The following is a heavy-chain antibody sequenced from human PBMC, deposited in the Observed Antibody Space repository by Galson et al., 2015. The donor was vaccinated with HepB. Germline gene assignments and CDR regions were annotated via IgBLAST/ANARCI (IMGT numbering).Heavy chain of an antibody. D-gene: IGHD3-10*01. J-gene: IGHJ5*02. Sequence: SVKVSCKAPGYTFTRYAMNWVRQAPGQGLEWMGWINTNTGNPTYAQGFTGRFVFSLDTSVSTAYLQISSLKAEDTAVYYCARTPYYGSGSYHNAWFDPWGQGTLVTVSS. CDR1: GYTFTRYA. CDR2: INTNTGNP. CDR3: ARTPYYGSGSYHNAWFDP. V-gene: IGHV7-4-1*02.